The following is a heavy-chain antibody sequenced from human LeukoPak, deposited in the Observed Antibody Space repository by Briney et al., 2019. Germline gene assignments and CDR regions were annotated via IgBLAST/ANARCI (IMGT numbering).Heavy chain of an antibody. Sequence: SETLSLTCAVYGGSFSGYYWSWIRQPPGKGLEWIGEINHSGSTNYNPSLKSRVTISVDTSKNQFSLKLSSVTAADTAVYYCAGGLVDYYGSGSYYSSPFDYWGQRTRVSVSS. V-gene: IGHV4-34*01. CDR2: INHSGST. J-gene: IGHJ4*02. D-gene: IGHD3-10*01. CDR3: AGGLVDYYGSGSYYSSPFDY. CDR1: GGSFSGYY.